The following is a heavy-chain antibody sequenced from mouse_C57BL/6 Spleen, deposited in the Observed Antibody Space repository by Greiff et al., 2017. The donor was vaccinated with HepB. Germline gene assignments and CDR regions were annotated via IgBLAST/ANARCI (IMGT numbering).Heavy chain of an antibody. CDR1: GYTFSSYT. V-gene: IGHV5-9*01. J-gene: IGHJ1*03. CDR2: ISGGGGNT. D-gene: IGHD1-1*02. Sequence: VMLVESGGGLVKPGGSLKLSCAASGYTFSSYTMSWVRQTPEKRLEWVATISGGGGNTYYPDSVKGRFTISRDNAKNTLYLQMSSMRTEDTALYYCARGDYGRYFDVWGTGTTVTVSA. CDR3: ARGDYGRYFDV.